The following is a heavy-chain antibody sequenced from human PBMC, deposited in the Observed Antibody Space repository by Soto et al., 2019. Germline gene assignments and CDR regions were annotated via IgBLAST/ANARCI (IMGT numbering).Heavy chain of an antibody. CDR3: QAEAKFGQLYIV. D-gene: IGHD3-10*01. Sequence: SVNVSFKAAGGRFKNYWFTWFLHSPGQGLEWMGGIIPPFDTPYSVQKFVGRVTMTADESSCKVYMELSSLTSEETAVYFCQAEAKFGQLYIVWGKGTTANVS. CDR1: GGRFKNYW. CDR2: IIPPFDTP. J-gene: IGHJ6*03. V-gene: IGHV1-69*01.